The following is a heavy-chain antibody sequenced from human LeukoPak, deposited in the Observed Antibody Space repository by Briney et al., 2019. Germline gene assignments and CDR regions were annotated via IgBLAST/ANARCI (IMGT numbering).Heavy chain of an antibody. CDR3: AIEPPHYDDSTSLDY. Sequence: PGGSLRLSCAASRFNFNFYGMTWFRQAPGKGLEWVSTISGGGENTHYADSVKGRFTISRDNSKNTLYLQMNSLRAEDTAVYFCAIEPPHYDDSTSLDYWGQGTLVTVSS. V-gene: IGHV3-23*01. CDR2: ISGGGENT. D-gene: IGHD3-22*01. CDR1: RFNFNFYG. J-gene: IGHJ4*02.